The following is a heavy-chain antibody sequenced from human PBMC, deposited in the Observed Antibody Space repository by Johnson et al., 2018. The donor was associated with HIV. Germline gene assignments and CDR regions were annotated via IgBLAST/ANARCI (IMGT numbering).Heavy chain of an antibody. V-gene: IGHV3-9*01. CDR1: GFTFDDYA. J-gene: IGHJ3*02. D-gene: IGHD1-14*01. CDR2: ISWNSGSI. CDR3: AKDTEPDLADAFDI. Sequence: VQLVEFGGGLVQPGRSLRLSCAASGFTFDDYAMHWVRQAPGKGLEWVSGISWNSGSIGYADSVKGRFTISRDNAKNSLYLQMNSLRAEDTALYYCAKDTEPDLADAFDIWGQGTMVTVSS.